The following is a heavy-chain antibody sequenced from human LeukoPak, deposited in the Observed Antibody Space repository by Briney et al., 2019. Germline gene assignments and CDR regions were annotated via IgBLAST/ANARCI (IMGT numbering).Heavy chain of an antibody. J-gene: IGHJ5*02. Sequence: GASVKVSCKASGYTFTSYDINWVRQATGQGLEWMGWMNPNSGSTGYAQKFQGRVTMTRNTSISTAYMELSSLRSEDTAVYYCARGKGWELRSWFDPWGQGTLVTVSS. CDR1: GYTFTSYD. CDR3: ARGKGWELRSWFDP. D-gene: IGHD1-26*01. CDR2: MNPNSGST. V-gene: IGHV1-8*01.